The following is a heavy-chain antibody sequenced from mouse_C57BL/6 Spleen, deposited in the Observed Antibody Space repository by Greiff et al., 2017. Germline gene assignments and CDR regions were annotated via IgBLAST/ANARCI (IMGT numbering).Heavy chain of an antibody. Sequence: QVQLQQPGAELVRPGTSVKLSCKASGYTFTSYWMHWVKQRPGQGLEWIGVIDPSDSYTNYNQKFKGKATLTVDTSSSTAYMQLSSLTSEDSAVYYCARTTVVAPGFAYWGQGTLVTVSA. CDR1: GYTFTSYW. J-gene: IGHJ3*01. D-gene: IGHD1-1*01. CDR2: IDPSDSYT. V-gene: IGHV1-59*01. CDR3: ARTTVVAPGFAY.